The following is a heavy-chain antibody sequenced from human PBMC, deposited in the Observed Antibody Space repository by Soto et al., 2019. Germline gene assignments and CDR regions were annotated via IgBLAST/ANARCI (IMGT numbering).Heavy chain of an antibody. J-gene: IGHJ4*02. V-gene: IGHV4-59*01. Sequence: SETLSLTCTVSGGSISSYYWSWIRQPPGKGLEWIGYIYYSGSTNYNPSLKSRVTISVDTSKNQFSLKLSSVTAADTAVYYCARVTTESYFDYWGQGTLVTVSS. CDR3: ARVTTESYFDY. CDR2: IYYSGST. CDR1: GGSISSYY. D-gene: IGHD1-1*01.